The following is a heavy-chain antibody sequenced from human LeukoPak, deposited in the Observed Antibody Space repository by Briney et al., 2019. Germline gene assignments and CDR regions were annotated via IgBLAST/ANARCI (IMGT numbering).Heavy chain of an antibody. V-gene: IGHV1-18*01. D-gene: IGHD3-9*01. CDR3: ARDPYDFLTGHYSGSGGDY. Sequence: GASVKVSCKASGSTFSNYGINWVRQAPGQGLEWMGWISGYNGNTKYAQKFQGRVTMTTDTSTSTAYTELRSLRSDDTAVYYCARDPYDFLTGHYSGSGGDYWGQGTLVTVSS. CDR2: ISGYNGNT. CDR1: GSTFSNYG. J-gene: IGHJ4*02.